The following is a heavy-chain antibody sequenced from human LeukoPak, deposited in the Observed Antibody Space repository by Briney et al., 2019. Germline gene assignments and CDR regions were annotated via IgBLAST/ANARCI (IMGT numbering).Heavy chain of an antibody. J-gene: IGHJ5*02. D-gene: IGHD2/OR15-2a*01. CDR1: GGXIISSNYF. CDR3: ARLLKRNENTA. Sequence: SETLSLTCTVSGGXIISSNYFWAWIRQPPGKGLEWIGSIFYSGSTYYTPSLQSRVTMSVDTSKNQFSLKLTSVSAADTAVYYCARLLKRNENTAWGQGTLVTVAS. V-gene: IGHV4-39*01. CDR2: IFYSGST.